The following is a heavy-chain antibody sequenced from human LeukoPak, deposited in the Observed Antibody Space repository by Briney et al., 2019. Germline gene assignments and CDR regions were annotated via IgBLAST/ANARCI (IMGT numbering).Heavy chain of an antibody. CDR2: IYSSGST. V-gene: IGHV4-4*07. D-gene: IGHD1-14*01. Sequence: SETLSLTCTDSGGSMNNYYWNWIRQPAGKGLEWIGHIYSSGSTNYNPSLKSRVTMSIDTSKNQFFLKLSSVTAADTAVYYCARRTDYWGQGTLVTVSS. CDR3: ARRTDY. J-gene: IGHJ4*02. CDR1: GGSMNNYY.